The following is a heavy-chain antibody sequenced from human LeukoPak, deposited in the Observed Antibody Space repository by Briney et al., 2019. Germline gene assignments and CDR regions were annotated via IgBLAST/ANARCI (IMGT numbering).Heavy chain of an antibody. V-gene: IGHV1-2*02. Sequence: ASVKVSCKASGYTCTGYYMHWVRQAPGQGLEWMRWINPNSGGTNYAQKFQGRVTMTRDTSISTAYMELSRLRSDDTAVYYCARDGYNHRGIDYWGQGTLVTVSS. D-gene: IGHD5-24*01. CDR1: GYTCTGYY. CDR2: INPNSGGT. J-gene: IGHJ4*02. CDR3: ARDGYNHRGIDY.